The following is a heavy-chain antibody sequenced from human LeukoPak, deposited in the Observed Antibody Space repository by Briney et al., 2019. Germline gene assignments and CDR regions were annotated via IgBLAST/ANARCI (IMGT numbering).Heavy chain of an antibody. J-gene: IGHJ4*02. CDR1: SGSMSPYY. Sequence: SETLSLTCTVSSGSMSPYYWSWMRQPPGKGPEYVGYIFYTGGTNYNPSLKRRVTVSLDTSKNQFSLKLSSVTATDTAVYYCARLGFCRGDNCLDDYWGQGTLVTVSS. V-gene: IGHV4-59*08. D-gene: IGHD2-15*01. CDR2: IFYTGGT. CDR3: ARLGFCRGDNCLDDY.